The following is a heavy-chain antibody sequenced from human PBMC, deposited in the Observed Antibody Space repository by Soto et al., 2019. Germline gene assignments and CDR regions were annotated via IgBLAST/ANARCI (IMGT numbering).Heavy chain of an antibody. Sequence: QITLKESGPTLVKPTQTLTLTCTFSGFSLSTSGVGVGWIRQPPGKALEWLALIYWDDVKRYSPSLKSRLTITEATSKNQVVLTMTNMDPVDTATYYCAHRINYYGSGSYYSGFDPWGQGTLVTVSS. D-gene: IGHD3-10*01. J-gene: IGHJ5*02. CDR1: GFSLSTSGVG. CDR3: AHRINYYGSGSYYSGFDP. V-gene: IGHV2-5*02. CDR2: IYWDDVK.